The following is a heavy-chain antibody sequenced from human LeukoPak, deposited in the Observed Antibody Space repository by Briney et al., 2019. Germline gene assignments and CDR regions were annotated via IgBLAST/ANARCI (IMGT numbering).Heavy chain of an antibody. J-gene: IGHJ5*02. Sequence: ASVKVSCKASGYTFTGYYMHWVRQAPGQGLEWMGRINPNSGGTNYAQKFQGRVTMTRDTSISTAYMELSRLRSDDTAVYYCARGARTYYDFWGGYYPDWFDPWGQGTLVTVSS. D-gene: IGHD3-3*01. CDR3: ARGARTYYDFWGGYYPDWFDP. CDR1: GYTFTGYY. CDR2: INPNSGGT. V-gene: IGHV1-2*06.